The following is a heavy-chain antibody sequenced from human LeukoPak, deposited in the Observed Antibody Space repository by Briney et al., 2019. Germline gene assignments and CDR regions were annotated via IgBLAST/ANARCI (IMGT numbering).Heavy chain of an antibody. J-gene: IGHJ5*02. CDR2: INPNSGGT. Sequence: ASVKVSCKASGYTFTGYYMHWVRQAPGQGLEWMGWINPNSGGTNYAQKFQGRVTMTRDTSISTAYMELSRLRSDDTAVYYCARSVIIVRATGWFDPWGQGTLVTVSS. CDR1: GYTFTGYY. V-gene: IGHV1-2*02. CDR3: ARSVIIVRATGWFDP. D-gene: IGHD1-26*01.